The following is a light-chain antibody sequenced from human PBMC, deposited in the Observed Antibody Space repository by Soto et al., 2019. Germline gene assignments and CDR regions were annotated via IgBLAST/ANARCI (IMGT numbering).Light chain of an antibody. CDR2: GAS. Sequence: DIVLEQSPGTLSLSPGESATLSCRASQSVRSGYLAWYQQKPGQAPRLLIYGASSRASGIRDSFSGSGSGTDFTLTISRLEPEDFAVYYCQQYATSPSTFGQGTKPEIK. CDR3: QQYATSPST. V-gene: IGKV3-20*01. J-gene: IGKJ2*01. CDR1: QSVRSGY.